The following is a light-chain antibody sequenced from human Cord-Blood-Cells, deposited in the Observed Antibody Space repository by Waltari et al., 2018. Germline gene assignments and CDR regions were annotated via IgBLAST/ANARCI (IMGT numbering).Light chain of an antibody. J-gene: IGLJ2*01. V-gene: IGLV2-23*01. CDR1: SSDVGSYNL. Sequence: QSALTQHASVAGSPGQSSTISCTGTSSDVGSYNLVSWYQQHPGKAHKLMIYEGSKRPSGVSNRVSGSKSGNTASLTISGLQAEVVADYYCCSYAASSSLVFGGGTKLTVL. CDR3: CSYAASSSLV. CDR2: EGS.